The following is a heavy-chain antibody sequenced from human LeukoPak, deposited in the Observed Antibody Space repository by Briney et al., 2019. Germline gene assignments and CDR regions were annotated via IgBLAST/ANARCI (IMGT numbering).Heavy chain of an antibody. J-gene: IGHJ4*02. V-gene: IGHV3-53*01. Sequence: GGSLRLSCAASGFTFSNAWMSWVRQAPGKGREGVSVVYGDDSTYYAGSVKGRCTISRDNSKNTLYLQMNNLRAEDTAVYYCARLYYHLYYFDYWGQGTLVTVSS. CDR1: GFTFSNAW. CDR3: ARLYYHLYYFDY. CDR2: VYGDDST. D-gene: IGHD3-10*01.